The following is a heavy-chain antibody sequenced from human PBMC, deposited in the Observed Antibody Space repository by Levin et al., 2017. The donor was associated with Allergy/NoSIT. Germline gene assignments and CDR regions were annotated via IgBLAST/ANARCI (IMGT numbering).Heavy chain of an antibody. D-gene: IGHD3-22*01. V-gene: IGHV1-46*01. CDR1: GYTFTSYY. J-gene: IGHJ4*02. Sequence: ASVKVSCKASGYTFTSYYMHWVRQAPGQGLEWMGIINPSGGSTSYAQKFQGRVTMTRDTSTSTVYMELSSLRSEDTAVYYCARDRRSSGYYSAESDYWGQGTLVTVSS. CDR2: INPSGGST. CDR3: ARDRRSSGYYSAESDY.